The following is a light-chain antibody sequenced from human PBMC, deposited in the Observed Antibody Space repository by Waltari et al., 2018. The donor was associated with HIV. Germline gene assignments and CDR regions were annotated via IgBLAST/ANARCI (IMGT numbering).Light chain of an antibody. Sequence: QAGLAQPPAVSADLALTAPLPCRGNEHNGGYEAAAWLQHHQGHPPKLLTYRNDGRPSGVSDRFSASRSGDTASLIISGLQPEDEADYYCVAWDTAFSGWVFGSGTHLIV. CDR3: VAWDTAFSGWV. CDR1: EHNGGYEA. V-gene: IGLV10-54*04. J-gene: IGLJ3*02. CDR2: RND.